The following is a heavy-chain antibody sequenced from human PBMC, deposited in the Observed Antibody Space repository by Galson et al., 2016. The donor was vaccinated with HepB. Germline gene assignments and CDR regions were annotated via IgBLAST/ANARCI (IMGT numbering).Heavy chain of an antibody. CDR1: GFTFSRSG. J-gene: IGHJ4*02. V-gene: IGHV3-33*01. D-gene: IGHD3-22*01. CDR2: IWYDGSNK. Sequence: SLRLSCAPSGFTFSRSGMHWVRQAPGKGLEWVAAIWYDGSNKYYADSVKGRFAISRDNRKNTLYLQMDSLRAEDTAVYFCARAPTFDYDVSGYYPYYFDYWGQGTLVTVSS. CDR3: ARAPTFDYDVSGYYPYYFDY.